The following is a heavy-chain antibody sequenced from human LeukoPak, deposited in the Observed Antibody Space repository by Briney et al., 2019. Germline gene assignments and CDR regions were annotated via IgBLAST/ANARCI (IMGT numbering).Heavy chain of an antibody. Sequence: ASVKVSCKASGYTFTDYYMNWVRQAPGQGLEWMGWITPNSGDTNYAQKFQGRVTMTRDTSISTAYLELSSLRSDDTAVYYCASKGAGYCSSASCQGAFDIWGQGTMVTVS. CDR2: ITPNSGDT. CDR1: GYTFTDYY. V-gene: IGHV1-2*02. J-gene: IGHJ3*02. CDR3: ASKGAGYCSSASCQGAFDI. D-gene: IGHD2-2*01.